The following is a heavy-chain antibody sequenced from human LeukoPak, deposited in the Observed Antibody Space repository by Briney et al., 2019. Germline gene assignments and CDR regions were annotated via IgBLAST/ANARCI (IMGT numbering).Heavy chain of an antibody. Sequence: PGGSLRLSCAASGFTFDDYAMHWVRQAPGKGLEWVSGISWNSGSIGYADSVKGRFTISRDNAKNSLYLQMNSLRAEDMALYYCAKGNYYDSSGYYLDAFDIWGQGTMVTVSS. CDR2: ISWNSGSI. CDR3: AKGNYYDSSGYYLDAFDI. J-gene: IGHJ3*02. V-gene: IGHV3-9*03. CDR1: GFTFDDYA. D-gene: IGHD3-22*01.